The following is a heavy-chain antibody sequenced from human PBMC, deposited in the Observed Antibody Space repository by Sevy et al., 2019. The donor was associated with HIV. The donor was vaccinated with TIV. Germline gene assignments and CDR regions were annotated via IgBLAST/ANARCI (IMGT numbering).Heavy chain of an antibody. J-gene: IGHJ4*02. CDR2: IDPSDSYT. CDR3: ARHLGYYDSGTYYDYFDY. D-gene: IGHD3-10*01. V-gene: IGHV5-10-1*01. CDR1: GYSCTTYW. Sequence: GESLKISCKGSGYSCTTYWITWVRQMPGKGLEWMGRIDPSDSYTNYSPSFQGHVTISADKSISTVYLQWSSLKASDTAMYYCARHLGYYDSGTYYDYFDYWGQGTLVTVSS.